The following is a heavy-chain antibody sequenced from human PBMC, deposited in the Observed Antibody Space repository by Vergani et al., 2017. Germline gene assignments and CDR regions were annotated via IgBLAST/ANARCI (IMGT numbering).Heavy chain of an antibody. V-gene: IGHV3-23*01. J-gene: IGHJ4*02. CDR2: ISGSGGTT. CDR1: GFTFRSSV. Sequence: EVQLLESGGGLAQPGGSLRLSCAASGFTFRSSVMTWVRQAPGEGVEWLSAISGSGGTTYYADSVRGRFTISRYNSKNTLYLQMNSLRAEDTAVYYCARDPHDYGGNFDYWGQGTLVTVSS. D-gene: IGHD4-23*01. CDR3: ARDPHDYGGNFDY.